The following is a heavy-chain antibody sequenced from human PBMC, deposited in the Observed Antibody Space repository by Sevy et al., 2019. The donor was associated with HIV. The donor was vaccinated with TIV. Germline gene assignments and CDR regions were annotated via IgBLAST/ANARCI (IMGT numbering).Heavy chain of an antibody. V-gene: IGHV4-4*07. CDR1: GDSFSSYF. Sequence: SETLSLTCTVSGDSFSSYFWAWIRQPAGKGLEWIGRINTSGSTNYNPSLKSRVTMSVDTSKIQFSLKVTSLTAADTAIYFCAGSNWVTATNGFSKSYYFDYWGQGSLVTVSS. CDR2: INTSGST. J-gene: IGHJ4*02. CDR3: AGSNWVTATNGFSKSYYFDY. D-gene: IGHD7-27*01.